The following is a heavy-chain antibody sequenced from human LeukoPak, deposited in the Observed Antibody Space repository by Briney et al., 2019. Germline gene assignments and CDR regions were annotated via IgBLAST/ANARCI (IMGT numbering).Heavy chain of an antibody. V-gene: IGHV1-46*01. D-gene: IGHD5-24*01. CDR3: ARAFEMATITAYYFDY. CDR1: GYTFTSYY. CDR2: INPSGGST. Sequence: ASVKVSCKASGYTFTSYYMHWVRQAPGQGLEWMGIINPSGGSTSYAQKFQGRVTMTRDTSTSTVYMEPSSLRSEDTAVYYCARAFEMATITAYYFDYWGQGTLVTVSS. J-gene: IGHJ4*02.